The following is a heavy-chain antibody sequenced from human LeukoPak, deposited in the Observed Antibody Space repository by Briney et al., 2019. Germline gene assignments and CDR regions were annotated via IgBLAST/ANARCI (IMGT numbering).Heavy chain of an antibody. CDR2: ISSSGSTI. Sequence: TGGSLRLSCAASGFTFSDYYMSWIRQAPGKGLEWVSYISSSGSTIYYADSVKGRFTISRDNAKNSLYLQMNSLRAEDTAVYYCARVFKYYDILTGQGYFDYWGQGTLVTVSS. CDR3: ARVFKYYDILTGQGYFDY. D-gene: IGHD3-9*01. CDR1: GFTFSDYY. V-gene: IGHV3-11*01. J-gene: IGHJ4*02.